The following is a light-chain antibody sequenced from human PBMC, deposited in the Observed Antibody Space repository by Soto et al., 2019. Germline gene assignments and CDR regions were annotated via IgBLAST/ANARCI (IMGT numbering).Light chain of an antibody. CDR3: QQYNFWPPLT. Sequence: EIVMTQSPTTLSVSPGERATLSCRASQSVNTNLAWYRQKPGQATRLLIPDSSTRATGVPARFSGSGSGTEFTLTISSLQSEDSGIYYCQQYNFWPPLTFGGGTKVEIK. CDR2: DSS. CDR1: QSVNTN. J-gene: IGKJ4*01. V-gene: IGKV3-15*01.